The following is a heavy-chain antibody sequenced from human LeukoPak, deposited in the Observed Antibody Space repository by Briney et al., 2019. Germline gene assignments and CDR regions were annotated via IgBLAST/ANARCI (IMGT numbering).Heavy chain of an antibody. V-gene: IGHV3-74*01. J-gene: IGHJ6*02. D-gene: IGHD3-3*01. Sequence: GGSLRLSCAASGFTFSSYWMHWVRQAPGKGLVWVSRINSEGSSTSYADSVKGRFTISRDNAKNTLYLQTNSLRAEDTAVYYCARVRASYYDFWSGYDYGMDVWGQGTTVTVSS. CDR2: INSEGSST. CDR1: GFTFSSYW. CDR3: ARVRASYYDFWSGYDYGMDV.